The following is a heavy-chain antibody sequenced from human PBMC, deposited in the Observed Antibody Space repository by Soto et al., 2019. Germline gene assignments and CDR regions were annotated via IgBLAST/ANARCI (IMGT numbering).Heavy chain of an antibody. V-gene: IGHV3-30*18. Sequence: PGGSLRLSCAASGFTFSSSGMDGVRQAPGKGLEWVALISYDGSNKYYADSVKGRFTISRDHSKSTLYLQMNSLRAEDTAMYYCAKDNPTTAYWGQGTLVTVSP. CDR1: GFTFSSSG. J-gene: IGHJ4*02. D-gene: IGHD2-2*01. CDR3: AKDNPTTAY. CDR2: ISYDGSNK.